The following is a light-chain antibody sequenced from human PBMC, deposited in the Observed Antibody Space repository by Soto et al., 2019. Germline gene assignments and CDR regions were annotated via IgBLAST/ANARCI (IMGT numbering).Light chain of an antibody. J-gene: IGLJ3*02. CDR1: NSDFGTHKF. CDR3: CSYAATFSV. V-gene: IGLV2-23*01. CDR2: EGT. Sequence: QSALTQPASVSGAPGQSITISCIGTNSDFGTHKFFSWYQHQPGKAPKLIIYEGTTRPSGVSYRFSGSKSGNTASLTISGLQAEDEADYFCCSYAATFSVFGGGTKVTVL.